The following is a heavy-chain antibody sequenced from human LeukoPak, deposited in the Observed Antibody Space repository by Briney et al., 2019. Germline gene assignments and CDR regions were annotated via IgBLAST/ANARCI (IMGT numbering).Heavy chain of an antibody. V-gene: IGHV1-18*01. D-gene: IGHD3-22*01. Sequence: GASGKVSCKASGYTFTSYGISWVRQAPGQGLEWMGWISAYNGDTNYAQKLQGRVTMTTDTSTSTAYMELRSLRSDDTAVYYCAREVPYDSSRYYQPFDYWGQGTLVTVSS. CDR2: ISAYNGDT. J-gene: IGHJ4*02. CDR3: AREVPYDSSRYYQPFDY. CDR1: GYTFTSYG.